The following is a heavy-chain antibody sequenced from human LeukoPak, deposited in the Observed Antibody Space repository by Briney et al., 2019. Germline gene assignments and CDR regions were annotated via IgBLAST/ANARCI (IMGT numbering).Heavy chain of an antibody. Sequence: ASVNVSCTASGGTFSTYVISWVRQAPGQGLEWMGGIIPIFGTANYAQNFQGRVTITADESTSTGYMDLSSLRSDDTAVYYCATAAPAALRNWFDPWGQGTLVTVSS. CDR2: IIPIFGTA. J-gene: IGHJ5*02. V-gene: IGHV1-69*13. CDR1: GGTFSTYV. D-gene: IGHD2-2*01. CDR3: ATAAPAALRNWFDP.